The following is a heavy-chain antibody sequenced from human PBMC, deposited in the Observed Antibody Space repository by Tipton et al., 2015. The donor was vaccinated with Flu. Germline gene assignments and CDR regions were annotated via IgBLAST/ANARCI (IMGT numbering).Heavy chain of an antibody. J-gene: IGHJ4*02. D-gene: IGHD6-13*01. CDR3: ARLVIPAPTYYFDP. CDR2: IYYTGHT. CDR1: GDSISSNAYY. Sequence: TLSLTCTVSGDSISSNAYYWTWIRQHPGKGLECIGYIYYTGHTYYTSSLKSRISMSIDTSDNQFSLNLSSVTAADTAIYYCARLVIPAPTYYFDPWGQGTLVTVSS. V-gene: IGHV4-31*03.